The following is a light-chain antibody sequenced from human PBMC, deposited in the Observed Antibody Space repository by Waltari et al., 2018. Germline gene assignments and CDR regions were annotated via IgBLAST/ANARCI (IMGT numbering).Light chain of an antibody. V-gene: IGLV3-21*02. CDR3: QVWDKSSDHWV. CDR2: DDS. CDR1: NIGTKS. J-gene: IGLJ3*02. Sequence: SYVLTQPPSVSVAAGQTARITCEGNNIGTKSVHWYQQKPGQAPVLVVLDDSGRPSGIPRRFSGSNSGNTATLTLSRVEAGDEADYYCQVWDKSSDHWVFGGGTKLSVL.